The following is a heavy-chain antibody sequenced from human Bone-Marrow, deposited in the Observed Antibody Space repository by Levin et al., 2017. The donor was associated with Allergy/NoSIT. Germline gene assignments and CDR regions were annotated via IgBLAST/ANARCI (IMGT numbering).Heavy chain of an antibody. CDR2: IYYSGST. Sequence: SQTLSLTFTVSGGSISSSSYYWGWIRQPPGKGLEWIGSIYYSGSTYYNPSLKSRVTISVDTSKNQFSLKLSSVTAADTAVYYCARHEASWNCLREYHWFDPWGQGPLVTVSS. CDR1: GGSISSSSYY. V-gene: IGHV4-39*01. D-gene: IGHD1-7*01. J-gene: IGHJ5*02. CDR3: ARHEASWNCLREYHWFDP.